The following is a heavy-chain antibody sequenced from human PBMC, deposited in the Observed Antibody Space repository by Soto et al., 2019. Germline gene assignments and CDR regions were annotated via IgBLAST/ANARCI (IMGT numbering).Heavy chain of an antibody. V-gene: IGHV4-39*07. D-gene: IGHD3-16*01. CDR3: ARYDHVQNYFDS. CDR1: RGSISSGTNY. Sequence: SETLSLTCTVSRGSISSGTNYWAWIRQPPGKGLEWIANIYYSGSTFYNPSLKSRVTISLDTSNNQFSLKLSSVTAADTAVYFCARYDHVQNYFDSWGQGILVTVSS. J-gene: IGHJ4*02. CDR2: IYYSGST.